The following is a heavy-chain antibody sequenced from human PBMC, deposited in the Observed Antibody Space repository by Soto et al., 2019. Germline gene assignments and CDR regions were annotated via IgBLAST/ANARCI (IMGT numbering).Heavy chain of an antibody. Sequence: QVQLVQSGAEVKKPGASVKVSCKASGYTFTSYGIRWVRQAPGQGLEWMGWISAYNGNTNYAQKLQGRVTMTTDTSASTAYRGLRTLGSATTALEYWAGVTAGAAVDSWGQGTLVTVSS. D-gene: IGHD6-19*01. CDR3: AGVTAGAAVDS. V-gene: IGHV1-18*01. CDR1: GYTFTSYG. J-gene: IGHJ5*01. CDR2: ISAYNGNT.